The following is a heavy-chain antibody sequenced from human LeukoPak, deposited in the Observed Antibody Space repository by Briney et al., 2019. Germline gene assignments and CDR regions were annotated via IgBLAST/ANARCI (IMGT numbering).Heavy chain of an antibody. J-gene: IGHJ3*02. V-gene: IGHV1-2*02. CDR2: INPNSGGT. CDR3: ARVITVGADPHAFDI. Sequence: ASVKVSCKASGYTFTGYYMHWVRQAPGQGLEWMGWINPNSGGTNYAQKFQGRVTMTRDTSISTAYMELSRLRSDDTAVYYCARVITVGADPHAFDIWGQGTMVTVSS. CDR1: GYTFTGYY. D-gene: IGHD1-26*01.